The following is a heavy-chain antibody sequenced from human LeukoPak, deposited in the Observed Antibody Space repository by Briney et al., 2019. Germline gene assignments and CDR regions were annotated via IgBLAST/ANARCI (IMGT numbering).Heavy chain of an antibody. D-gene: IGHD2-21*01. V-gene: IGHV3-21*06. J-gene: IGHJ6*03. CDR3: ARYSEVYYYVDV. CDR2: VSNSGDYI. CDR1: GFSFSSYR. Sequence: GGSLRLSCAASGFSFSSYRMNWVRQAPGKGLEWFSSVSNSGDYIHYADPVKGRFTISRDNSKNSLYLQMNSLRAEDTAVYFCARYSEVYYYVDVWGTGTTVTVSS.